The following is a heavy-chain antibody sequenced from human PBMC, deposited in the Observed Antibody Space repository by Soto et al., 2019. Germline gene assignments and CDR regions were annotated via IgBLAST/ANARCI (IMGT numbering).Heavy chain of an antibody. CDR2: IKQDGSEK. D-gene: IGHD2-2*01. J-gene: IGHJ3*02. CDR1: GFTFSSYW. Sequence: GGSLRLSCAASGFTFSSYWMSRVRQAPGKGLEWVANIKQDGSEKYYVDSVKGRFTISRDNAKNSLYLQMNSLRAEDTAVYYCARDHCSSTSCYRWDAFDIWGQGTMVTVSS. CDR3: ARDHCSSTSCYRWDAFDI. V-gene: IGHV3-7*01.